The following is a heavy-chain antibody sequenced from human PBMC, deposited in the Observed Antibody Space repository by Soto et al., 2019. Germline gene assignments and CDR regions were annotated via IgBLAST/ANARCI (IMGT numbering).Heavy chain of an antibody. D-gene: IGHD4-4*01. Sequence: GGSLRLSCAASGFTFSSYAMHWVRQAPGKGLEWVAVISYDGSNKYYADSVKGRFTISRDNSKNTLYLQMNSLRAEDTAVYYCARDHSEFDDWGQGTLVTVSS. J-gene: IGHJ4*02. CDR3: ARDHSEFDD. CDR1: GFTFSSYA. V-gene: IGHV3-30-3*01. CDR2: ISYDGSNK.